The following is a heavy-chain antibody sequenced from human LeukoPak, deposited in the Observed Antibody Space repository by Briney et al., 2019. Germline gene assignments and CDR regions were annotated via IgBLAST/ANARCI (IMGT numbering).Heavy chain of an antibody. D-gene: IGHD5-18*01. CDR1: GFTFSING. Sequence: GGSLRLSCAASGFTFSINGMSWVRQAPGKGLEWVSVIYSGGSTYYADSVKGRFTISRDNSKNTLYLQMNSLRAEDTAVYYCARVRAYSYGPDDYWGQGTLVTVSS. CDR3: ARVRAYSYGPDDY. V-gene: IGHV3-66*01. J-gene: IGHJ4*02. CDR2: IYSGGST.